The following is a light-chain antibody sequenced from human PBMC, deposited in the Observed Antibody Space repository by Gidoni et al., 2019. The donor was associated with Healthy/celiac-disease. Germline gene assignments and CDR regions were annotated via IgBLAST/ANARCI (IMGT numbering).Light chain of an antibody. CDR3: QSYDSSLSGSV. J-gene: IGLJ3*02. CDR2: GNS. Sequence: QPVLTQPPSVSGAPGPRVTISCTGSSSNIRAGYDVHWDQQLPGTAPKLLAYGNSNRPSGVPDRFSGSKSGTSASLAITGLQAEDEADYYCQSYDSSLSGSVFGGGTKLTVL. CDR1: SSNIRAGYD. V-gene: IGLV1-40*01.